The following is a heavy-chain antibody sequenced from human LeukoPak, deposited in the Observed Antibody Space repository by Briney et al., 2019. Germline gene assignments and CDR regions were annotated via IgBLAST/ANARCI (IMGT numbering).Heavy chain of an antibody. J-gene: IGHJ5*02. V-gene: IGHV4-39*07. CDR3: ARDRPLGPQGP. D-gene: IGHD3-16*02. Sequence: SETLSLTCTVSGGSISLSSYYWGWIRQPPGKGLEWIGSIYYSGSTYYNPSLKSRVTMSVDTSKNQFSLKLSSVTAADTAVYYCARDRPLGPQGPWGQGTLVTVSS. CDR2: IYYSGST. CDR1: GGSISLSSYY.